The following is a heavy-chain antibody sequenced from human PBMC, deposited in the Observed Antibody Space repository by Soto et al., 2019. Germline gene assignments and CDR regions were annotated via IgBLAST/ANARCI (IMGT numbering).Heavy chain of an antibody. CDR3: AKKVNSGPGSQYFDY. CDR1: GFTFSSYS. J-gene: IGHJ4*02. D-gene: IGHD3-10*01. V-gene: IGHV3-23*01. Sequence: LRLSCAASGFTFSSYSMSWVRQAPGKGLEWVSGFRTSGDGGTTYYADSVKGRVTISRDNSKNMLFLQMNSLRAEDTAIYYCAKKVNSGPGSQYFDYWGQGTLVTVSS. CDR2: FRTSGDGGTT.